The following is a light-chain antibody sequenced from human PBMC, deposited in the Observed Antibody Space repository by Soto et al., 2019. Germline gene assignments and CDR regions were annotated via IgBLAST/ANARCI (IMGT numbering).Light chain of an antibody. V-gene: IGKV1-39*01. Sequence: DIQMTQSPSSLSASVGDRVTITCRASQSISTYLNWYQQKPGKAPKLLIYAASTLLRGVPSRFNGSGAGTDFTLTIRSLQSEDFATYYCQQTYSSLTFGPGTKVDIK. CDR2: AAS. CDR1: QSISTY. CDR3: QQTYSSLT. J-gene: IGKJ3*01.